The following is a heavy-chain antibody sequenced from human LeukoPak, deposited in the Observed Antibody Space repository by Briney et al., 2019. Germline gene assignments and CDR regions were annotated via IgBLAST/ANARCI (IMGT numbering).Heavy chain of an antibody. Sequence: SQTLSLTCAISGDSVSNNNAAWNWIRQSPSRGLEWLGRTYYRSKWYTDYAVSVSSRITINPDASKNPFSLQLNSVTPEDTAVYYCASSSLRGSDAFDIWGQGTMVTVSS. CDR1: GDSVSNNNAA. V-gene: IGHV6-1*01. CDR3: ASSSLRGSDAFDI. D-gene: IGHD3-16*01. CDR2: TYYRSKWYT. J-gene: IGHJ3*02.